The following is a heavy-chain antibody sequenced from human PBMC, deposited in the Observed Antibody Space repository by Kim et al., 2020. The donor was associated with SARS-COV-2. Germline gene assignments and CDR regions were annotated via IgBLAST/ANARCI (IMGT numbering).Heavy chain of an antibody. D-gene: IGHD6-19*01. CDR1: GYTFTSYG. CDR2: ISAYNGNT. CDR3: ARDFRGQWLVEAPHFDY. J-gene: IGHJ4*02. V-gene: IGHV1-18*01. Sequence: ASVKVSCKASGYTFTSYGISWVRQAPGQGLEWMGWISAYNGNTNYAQKLQGRVTMTTDTSTSTAYMELRSLRSDDTAVYYCARDFRGQWLVEAPHFDYWGQGTLVTVSS.